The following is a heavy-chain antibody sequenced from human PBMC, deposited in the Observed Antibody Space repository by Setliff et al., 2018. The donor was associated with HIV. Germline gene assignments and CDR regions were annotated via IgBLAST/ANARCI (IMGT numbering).Heavy chain of an antibody. D-gene: IGHD3-10*01. V-gene: IGHV4-59*01. J-gene: IGHJ4*02. CDR2: MSFSAKS. CDR1: GDSIKDYY. CDR3: ARGAGAFGAKLDS. Sequence: SETLSLTCNVSGDSIKDYYWSWIRQPPGKGLEWLGYMSFSAKSNYNPSLKNRITISIDTSKNQFSLRRKSVTAADAAIYYCARGAGAFGAKLDSWGQGSLVTVSS.